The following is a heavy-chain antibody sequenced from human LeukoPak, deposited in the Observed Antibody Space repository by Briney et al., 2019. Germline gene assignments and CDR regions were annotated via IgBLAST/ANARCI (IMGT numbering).Heavy chain of an antibody. CDR1: GYTFTSYD. D-gene: IGHD3-22*01. CDR2: MNPNSGNT. J-gene: IGHJ3*02. CDR3: ATRRYSSGYYYQRAFDI. Sequence: ASVKVSCKASGYTFTSYDINWVRQAPGQGLEWMGWMNPNSGNTGYAQKFQGRVTMTRNTSISTAYMELSSLRSEDTAVYYCATRRYSSGYYYQRAFDIWGQGTMVTVSS. V-gene: IGHV1-8*01.